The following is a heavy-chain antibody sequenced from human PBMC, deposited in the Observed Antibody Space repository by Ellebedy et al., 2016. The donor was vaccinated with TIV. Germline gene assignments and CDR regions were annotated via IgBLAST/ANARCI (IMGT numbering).Heavy chain of an antibody. V-gene: IGHV3-48*01. CDR2: ITSRSDTI. D-gene: IGHD3-22*01. CDR1: GFTFSSYA. J-gene: IGHJ4*02. Sequence: GESLKISCAGSGFTFSSYAMNWVRQAPGKGLEWVSYITSRSDTIYYADSVKGRFTISRDNSKNTLYLQMNSLRAEDTAVYYCARDPGITMIVVVFDYWGQGTLVTVSS. CDR3: ARDPGITMIVVVFDY.